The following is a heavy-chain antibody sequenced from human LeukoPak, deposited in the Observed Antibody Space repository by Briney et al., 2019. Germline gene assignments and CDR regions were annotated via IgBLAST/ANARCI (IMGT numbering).Heavy chain of an antibody. CDR1: GYTLTEMG. D-gene: IGHD6-19*01. V-gene: IGHV1-24*01. CDR3: ATDRVRLGLGIPVPGREIGALEM. CDR2: INPVHGET. J-gene: IGHJ3*02. Sequence: ASVKDSCKVSGYTLTEMGMHWVRETPGRGDECMGGINPVHGETVYAETFQDRVTMTEDTSTDTAYMELSSLRSVDTAVYYCATDRVRLGLGIPVPGREIGALEMWGQGTMVTVSS.